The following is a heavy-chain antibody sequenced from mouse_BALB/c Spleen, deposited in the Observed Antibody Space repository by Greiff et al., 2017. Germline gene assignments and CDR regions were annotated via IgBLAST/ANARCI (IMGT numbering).Heavy chain of an antibody. D-gene: IGHD2-2*01. CDR3: ARDGSLYFDY. Sequence: EVKLVESGGGLVKPGGSLKLSCAASGFTFSSYAMSWVRQSPEKRLEWVAEISSGGSYTYYPDTVTGRFTISRDNAKNTLYLEMSSLRSEDTAMYYCARDGSLYFDYWGQGTTLTVSS. J-gene: IGHJ2*01. V-gene: IGHV5-9-4*01. CDR1: GFTFSSYA. CDR2: ISSGGSYT.